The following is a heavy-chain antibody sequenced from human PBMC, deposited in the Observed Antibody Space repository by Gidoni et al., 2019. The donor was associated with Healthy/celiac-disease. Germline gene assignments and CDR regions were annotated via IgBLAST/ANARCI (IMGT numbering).Heavy chain of an antibody. J-gene: IGHJ4*02. V-gene: IGHV1-8*01. CDR2: MDPNSGNT. CDR3: ARGLKTTVTTPGY. D-gene: IGHD4-17*01. Sequence: QVQLVQSGAAVKKPGASVKVSCKASGDTFTSYDINWVRQATGQGLEWMGWMDPNSGNTGYAQKFQGRVTMTRNTSISTAYMELSSLRSEDTAVYYCARGLKTTVTTPGYWGQGTLVTVSS. CDR1: GDTFTSYD.